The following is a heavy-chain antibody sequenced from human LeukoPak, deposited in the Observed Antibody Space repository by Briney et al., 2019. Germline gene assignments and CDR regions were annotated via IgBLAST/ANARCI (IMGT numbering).Heavy chain of an antibody. CDR2: IYYSGST. CDR3: AREPKYYYDSSGPPAIDY. V-gene: IGHV4-34*01. D-gene: IGHD3-22*01. J-gene: IGHJ4*02. CDR1: GGSFSGYY. Sequence: SETLSLTCAVYGGSFSGYYWSWIRQPPGKGLEWMGSIYYSGSTYYNPSLKSRVTIPVDTSKNQFSLKLSSVTAADTAVYYCAREPKYYYDSSGPPAIDYWGQGTLVTVSS.